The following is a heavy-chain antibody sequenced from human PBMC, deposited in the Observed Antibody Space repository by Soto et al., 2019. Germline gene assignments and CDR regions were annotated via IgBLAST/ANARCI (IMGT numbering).Heavy chain of an antibody. V-gene: IGHV3-15*01. D-gene: IGHD3-10*01. CDR2: IKRKIDGETT. J-gene: IGHJ6*01. Sequence: EVQLVESGGGMVMPGGSLRLSCAASGFTFSDAWMTWIRQAPGKGLQCVGRIKRKIDGETTDYAAPVKGRFTISRDDSKNTLYLQMNSLKVEDTAMYYCVTDRGGGMDVWGQGTTVPVSP. CDR3: VTDRGGGMDV. CDR1: GFTFSDAW.